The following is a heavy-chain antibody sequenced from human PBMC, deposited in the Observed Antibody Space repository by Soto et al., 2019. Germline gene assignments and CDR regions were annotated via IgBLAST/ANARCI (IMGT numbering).Heavy chain of an antibody. CDR2: IYYSGTT. Sequence: HLQLQESGPGLVKPSETLSLTCTVSGGSISSSTYYWGWIRQPPGKGLEWIGSIYYSGTTYYNPSLKRRVTISVDTSKNQFSLRLSSVTAADTAVYYCARHPGTTILDYWGQGTLVTVSS. CDR3: ARHPGTTILDY. J-gene: IGHJ4*02. CDR1: GGSISSSTYY. D-gene: IGHD4-17*01. V-gene: IGHV4-39*01.